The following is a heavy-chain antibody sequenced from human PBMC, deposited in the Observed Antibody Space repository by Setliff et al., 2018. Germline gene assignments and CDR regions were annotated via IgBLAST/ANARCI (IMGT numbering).Heavy chain of an antibody. CDR3: ARDDDDFYSGYPYMDV. J-gene: IGHJ6*03. CDR1: GYTLTELS. CDR2: FDPEDGET. D-gene: IGHD3-3*01. Sequence: RASVKVSCKVSGYTLTELSMHWVRQAPGKGLEWMGGFDPEDGETIYAQKFQGRVTMTEGTSASTAYMELSRLTYEDTAVYHCARDDDDFYSGYPYMDVWGKGTTVTVSS. V-gene: IGHV1-24*01.